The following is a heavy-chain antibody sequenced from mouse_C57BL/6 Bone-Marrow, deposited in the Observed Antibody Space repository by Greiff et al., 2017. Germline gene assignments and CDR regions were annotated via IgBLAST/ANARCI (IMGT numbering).Heavy chain of an antibody. V-gene: IGHV8-12*01. CDR3: ARRADYSGSSYVDYAMDY. CDR2: IYWDDDK. J-gene: IGHJ4*01. D-gene: IGHD1-1*01. CDR1: GFSLSTSGMG. Sequence: QVTLKESGPGILQSSQTLSLTCSFSGFSLSTSGMGVSWIRQPSGKGLEWLAHIYWDDDKRYNPSLKSRLTISKDTSRNQVFLKITSVDTAATATYYCARRADYSGSSYVDYAMDYWGQGTSVTVSS.